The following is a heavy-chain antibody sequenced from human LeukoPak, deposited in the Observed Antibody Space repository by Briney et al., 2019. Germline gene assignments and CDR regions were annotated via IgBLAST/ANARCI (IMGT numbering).Heavy chain of an antibody. Sequence: PGGSLRLSCAASGFTVSSNYMSWVRQAPGKGLEWVAVISYDGSNKYYADSVKGRLTISRDNSKNTLYLQMNSLRAEDTAVYYCALGAYGYNFDYWGQGTLVTVSS. CDR3: ALGAYGYNFDY. CDR1: GFTVSSNY. CDR2: ISYDGSNK. V-gene: IGHV3-30*03. D-gene: IGHD5-24*01. J-gene: IGHJ4*02.